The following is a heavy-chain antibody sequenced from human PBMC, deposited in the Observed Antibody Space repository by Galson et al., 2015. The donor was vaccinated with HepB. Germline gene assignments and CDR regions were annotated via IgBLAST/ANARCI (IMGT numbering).Heavy chain of an antibody. CDR2: IYYSGST. J-gene: IGHJ6*02. D-gene: IGHD2-2*02. CDR3: ARDHPRYCSSTSCYRGFYGMDV. V-gene: IGHV4-59*01. CDR1: GGSISSYY. Sequence: TLSLTCTVSGGSISSYYWSWIRQPPGKGLEWIGYIYYSGSTNYNPSLKSRVTISVDTSKNQFSLKLSSVTAADTAVYYCARDHPRYCSSTSCYRGFYGMDVWGQGTTVTVSS.